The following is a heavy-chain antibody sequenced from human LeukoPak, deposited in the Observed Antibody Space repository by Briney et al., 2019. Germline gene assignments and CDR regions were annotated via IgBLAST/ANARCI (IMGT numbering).Heavy chain of an antibody. D-gene: IGHD2/OR15-2a*01. CDR3: TSTLGY. Sequence: SGGSLRLSCAASGFTFSNVWLTWVRQAPGKGLEWVGRIKSRTDGGTTDYAAPVKGRFTISRDDSKNTLHLQMNSLKTEDTAVYYCTSTLGYWGQGTLVTVSS. J-gene: IGHJ4*02. V-gene: IGHV3-15*01. CDR1: GFTFSNVW. CDR2: IKSRTDGGTT.